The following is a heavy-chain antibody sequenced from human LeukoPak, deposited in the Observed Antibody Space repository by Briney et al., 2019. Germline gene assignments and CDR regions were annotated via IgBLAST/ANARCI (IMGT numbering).Heavy chain of an antibody. CDR2: INPNSGGT. Sequence: GASVKVPCKASGYTFTGYYMHWVRQAPGQGLEWMGWINPNSGGTNYAQKFQGRVTVTRDTSISTAYMELSRLRSDDTAVYYCARSPSWSSSWYDYWGQGTLVTVSS. D-gene: IGHD6-13*01. CDR1: GYTFTGYY. J-gene: IGHJ4*02. V-gene: IGHV1-2*02. CDR3: ARSPSWSSSWYDY.